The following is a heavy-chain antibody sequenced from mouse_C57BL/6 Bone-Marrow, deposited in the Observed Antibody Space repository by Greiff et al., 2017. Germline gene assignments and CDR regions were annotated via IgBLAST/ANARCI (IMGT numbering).Heavy chain of an antibody. D-gene: IGHD1-1*01. CDR2: IYPGSGST. J-gene: IGHJ4*01. CDR3: DSFITTVVAPMDY. CDR1: GYTFTSYW. Sequence: VQLQQSGAELVKPGASVKMSCKASGYTFTSYWITWVKQRPGQGLEWIGDIYPGSGSTNYNEKFKSKATLTVDTSSSTAYMQLSSLTSEDSAVYYCDSFITTVVAPMDYWGQGTSVTVSS. V-gene: IGHV1-55*01.